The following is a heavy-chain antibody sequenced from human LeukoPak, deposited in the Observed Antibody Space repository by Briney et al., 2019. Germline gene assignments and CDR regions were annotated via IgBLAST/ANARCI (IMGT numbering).Heavy chain of an antibody. CDR2: VSYDGSNK. J-gene: IGHJ5*02. D-gene: IGHD6-19*01. Sequence: PGRSLRLSCAASGFTFSSYAMHWVRQAPGKGLEWVAVVSYDGSNKYYADSVKGRFTISRDNSKNTLYLQMNSLRAEDTAVYYCAKDKGVWYAPWFDPWGQGTLVTVSS. CDR1: GFTFSSYA. V-gene: IGHV3-30*01. CDR3: AKDKGVWYAPWFDP.